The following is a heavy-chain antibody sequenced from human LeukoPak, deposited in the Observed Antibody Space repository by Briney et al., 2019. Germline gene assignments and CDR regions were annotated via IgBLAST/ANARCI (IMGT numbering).Heavy chain of an antibody. D-gene: IGHD6-6*01. CDR2: IIPIIGTA. CDR1: GATFTIYA. J-gene: IGHJ6*03. CDR3: ASSPVAAQLYNNYYYYYMDV. Sequence: ASVKLSCTASGATFTIYAISWVRQAPGQGLEWMGGIIPIIGTANYAQKFQGRVTITTDEYTSTAYMELSSLGSEDTAVYYCASSPVAAQLYNNYYYYYMDVWGKGTTVTVSS. V-gene: IGHV1-69*05.